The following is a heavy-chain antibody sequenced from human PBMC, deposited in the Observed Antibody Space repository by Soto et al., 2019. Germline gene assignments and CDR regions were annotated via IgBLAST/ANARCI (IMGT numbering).Heavy chain of an antibody. CDR2: IYWNDDK. V-gene: IGHV2-5*01. Sequence: QITLKESGPTLVKPTQTLTLTCTFSGFSLSTSGVGVGWIRQPPGKAVEWLALIYWNDDKRYSPSLKSRLTITKDTAKNQVVVTMTNMDRVDTATYYCARALLRFSGWYDMGNWFDPWGQGTLFTVSS. CDR1: GFSLSTSGVG. CDR3: ARALLRFSGWYDMGNWFDP. J-gene: IGHJ5*02. D-gene: IGHD3-3*01.